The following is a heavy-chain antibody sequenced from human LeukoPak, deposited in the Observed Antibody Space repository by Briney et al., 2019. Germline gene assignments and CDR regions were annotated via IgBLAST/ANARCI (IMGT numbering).Heavy chain of an antibody. J-gene: IGHJ6*02. CDR1: GFTLSIYS. CDR3: AKDTGPARYYYGMDV. Sequence: PGGSLRLSCTVSGFTLSIYSMNWVRQAPGKGLEWVASISSGSEYINYADSLKGRFNISRDNAKNSLYLQMNSLRAEDTALYYCAKDTGPARYYYGMDVWGQGTTVTVSS. CDR2: ISSGSEYI. D-gene: IGHD4-17*01. V-gene: IGHV3-21*04.